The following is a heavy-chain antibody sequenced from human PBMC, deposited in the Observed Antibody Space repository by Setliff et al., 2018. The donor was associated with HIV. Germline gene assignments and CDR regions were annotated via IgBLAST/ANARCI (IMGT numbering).Heavy chain of an antibody. J-gene: IGHJ6*03. D-gene: IGHD3-22*01. CDR2: INQSETT. CDR1: GGSFSGYS. CDR3: ARVEGYYDNSVNPGRYYYYHMDV. Sequence: SETLSLTCAVYGGSFSGYSWNWVRQPPAKGLEWIGEINQSETTNYNPSFKSRVTISLDTSKNQFSLKLTSVTAADTAVYYCARVEGYYDNSVNPGRYYYYHMDVWGKGTTVTVSS. V-gene: IGHV4-34*01.